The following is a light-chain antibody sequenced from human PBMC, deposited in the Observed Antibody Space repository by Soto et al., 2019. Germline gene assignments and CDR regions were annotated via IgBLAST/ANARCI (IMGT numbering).Light chain of an antibody. CDR1: QSVSSY. CDR3: KQRSNWPRT. V-gene: IGKV3-11*01. CDR2: DAS. Sequence: EIVLTQSPATLSLSPGERATLSCRASQSVSSYLAWYQQKPGQAPRLLIYDASNRATGIPARFSGSGSGTDFTLTISSLEPEDFAVYYCKQRSNWPRTFGQGTNVDIK. J-gene: IGKJ1*01.